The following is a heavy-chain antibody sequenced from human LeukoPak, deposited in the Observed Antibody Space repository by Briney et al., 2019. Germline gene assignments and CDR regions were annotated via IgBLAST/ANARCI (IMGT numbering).Heavy chain of an antibody. CDR2: IKDDGSQK. D-gene: IGHD6-13*01. J-gene: IGHJ5*02. V-gene: IGHV3-7*01. CDR3: ARDTSRGFDP. CDR1: GFNFIKYW. Sequence: TGGSLRLSCAPSGFNFIKYWMTWVRQVPGKGLEWVANIKDDGSQKYYVDSVKGRFTISRDNGKKSLYLQMNSLRGEDTAVYYCARDTSRGFDPWGQGTLVTASS.